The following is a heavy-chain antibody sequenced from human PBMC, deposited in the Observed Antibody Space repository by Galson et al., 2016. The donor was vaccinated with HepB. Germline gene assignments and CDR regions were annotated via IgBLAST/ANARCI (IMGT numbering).Heavy chain of an antibody. CDR1: GFTFSFYG. CDR3: AKGLTPIAVAGFDY. V-gene: IGHV3-30*18. D-gene: IGHD6-19*01. J-gene: IGHJ4*02. CDR2: ISYDGSNK. Sequence: SLRLSCAASGFTFSFYGMHWVRQAPGKGLEWVAVISYDGSNKYHADSVKGRFTISRDNSKDTLYLQVSSLRAEDTAVYYCAKGLTPIAVAGFDYWGQGTLVTVSS.